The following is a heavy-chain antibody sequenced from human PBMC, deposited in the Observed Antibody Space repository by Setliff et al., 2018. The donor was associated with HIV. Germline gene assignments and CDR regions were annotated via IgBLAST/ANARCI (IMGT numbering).Heavy chain of an antibody. Sequence: ASVKVSCKASGNIFTTYGISWVRQAPGQGLEWMGWISASNDNTNYAQKFQGRVTMTTDTSTNTAYMELRSLRSEDTAVYNCARGYPSSPYYYMDVWGKGTTVTVSS. CDR1: GNIFTTYG. D-gene: IGHD5-12*01. J-gene: IGHJ6*03. CDR2: ISASNDNT. V-gene: IGHV1-18*01. CDR3: ARGYPSSPYYYMDV.